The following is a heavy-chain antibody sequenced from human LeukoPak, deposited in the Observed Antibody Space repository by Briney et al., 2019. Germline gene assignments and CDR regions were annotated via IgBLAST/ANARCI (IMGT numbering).Heavy chain of an antibody. CDR2: INQDGSKE. CDR3: AKGGYINGCDY. J-gene: IGHJ4*02. CDR1: GFTFRSYW. V-gene: IGHV3-7*01. D-gene: IGHD5-18*01. Sequence: PGGSLRLSCAASGFTFRSYWMTWVRQAPGKGLEWVANINQDGSKEYYLDSVKGRFTISRDNDKNSLYLQVNSLRAEDTAVYYCAKGGYINGCDYWGQGTLVTVSS.